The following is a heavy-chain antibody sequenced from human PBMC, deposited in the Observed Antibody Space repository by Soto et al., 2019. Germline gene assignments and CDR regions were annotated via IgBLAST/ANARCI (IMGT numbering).Heavy chain of an antibody. J-gene: IGHJ4*02. CDR2: IKEDGSAK. CDR3: AREDFYRFDY. V-gene: IGHV3-7*01. Sequence: EVQLVESGGGLVQPGGSLRVSCAASGFTFTSYWMSWVRQAPGKGLEWVANIKEDGSAKYYLDSVKGRFTNSRDNAKNSLYLQMSSLRAEDTAVYYCAREDFYRFDYWGQGNLVTVS. CDR1: GFTFTSYW.